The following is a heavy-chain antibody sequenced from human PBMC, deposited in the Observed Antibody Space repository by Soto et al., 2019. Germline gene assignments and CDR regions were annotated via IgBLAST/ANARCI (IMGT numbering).Heavy chain of an antibody. CDR2: SGRGDTT. CDR1: GFTISSYA. V-gene: IGHV3-23*01. J-gene: IGHJ6*03. D-gene: IGHD3-3*01. Sequence: GGSLRLSCAASGFTISSYAMSWVRQAPGNGLEWVSGSGRGDTTYYADSVKGRFTISRDNSKNTLYLQMNSLRAEDTAVYYCRLGGPLEWLSNYYFQYHMDVWGKGTTVTVSS. CDR3: RLGGPLEWLSNYYFQYHMDV.